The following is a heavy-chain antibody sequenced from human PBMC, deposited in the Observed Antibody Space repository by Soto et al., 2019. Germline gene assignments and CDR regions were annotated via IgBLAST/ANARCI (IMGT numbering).Heavy chain of an antibody. D-gene: IGHD4-4*01. CDR2: ISDDGSNE. CDR3: AKDLYSGRHHEGADS. Sequence: QVQLVESGGGVVQPGRSLRLSCAASGFPFSSYGMHWVRQVPGKGLEWAAVISDDGSNEWYADSVKGRFTISRDNSKNTVSLQMHSLRAEDTAVYYCAKDLYSGRHHEGADSWGQGTLVTVSS. CDR1: GFPFSSYG. J-gene: IGHJ4*02. V-gene: IGHV3-30*18.